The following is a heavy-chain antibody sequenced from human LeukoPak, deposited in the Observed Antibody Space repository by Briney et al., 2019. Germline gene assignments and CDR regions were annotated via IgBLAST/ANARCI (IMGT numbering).Heavy chain of an antibody. J-gene: IGHJ5*02. Sequence: GGSLRLSCAASGFTVSSNYMSWVRQAPGKGLEWVSVIYSGGSTYYADSVKGRFTISRDNSKNTVYLQMNSLRAEDTAVYYFARDLNYDSASWGQGTLVTVSS. CDR1: GFTVSSNY. V-gene: IGHV3-53*01. D-gene: IGHD3-22*01. CDR2: IYSGGST. CDR3: ARDLNYDSAS.